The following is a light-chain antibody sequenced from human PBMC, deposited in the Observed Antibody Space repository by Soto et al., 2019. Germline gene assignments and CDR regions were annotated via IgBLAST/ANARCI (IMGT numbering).Light chain of an antibody. CDR3: AAWDDSLKGGV. J-gene: IGLJ3*02. CDR2: ANN. V-gene: IGLV1-44*01. Sequence: QLVLTQPPSASGTPGQRVTISCSGSSSNIGSKHVNWYQQVPGTAPKLLIYANNQRPSGVPDRFSVSKSGTSASLAIGGLQSEDEADYYCAAWDDSLKGGVFGGGTKVTVL. CDR1: SSNIGSKH.